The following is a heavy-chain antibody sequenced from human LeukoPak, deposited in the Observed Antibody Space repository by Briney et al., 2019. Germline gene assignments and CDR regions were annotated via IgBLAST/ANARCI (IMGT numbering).Heavy chain of an antibody. D-gene: IGHD3-3*01. Sequence: SETLSLTCAVYGGSFSGYYWSWIRQPPGKGLEWIGEINHNGSTNYNPSLKSRVTISVDTSKNQFSLKLSSVTAADTAVYYCARFYDFWSGYLGGNGWFDPWGQGTLVTVSS. V-gene: IGHV4-34*01. CDR3: ARFYDFWSGYLGGNGWFDP. CDR1: GGSFSGYY. J-gene: IGHJ5*02. CDR2: INHNGST.